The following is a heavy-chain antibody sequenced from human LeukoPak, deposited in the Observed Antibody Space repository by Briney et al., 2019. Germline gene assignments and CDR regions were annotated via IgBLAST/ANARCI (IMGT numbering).Heavy chain of an antibody. V-gene: IGHV3-53*01. J-gene: IGHJ4*02. CDR1: GFTVSSNY. CDR2: IDGGGST. Sequence: GGSLRLSCAASGFTVSSNYMSWVRQAPGKGLEWVSIIDGGGSTSYTDSVKGRFTISGDSSTNTLYLQMNSLRVEDTAVYFCASHKSDSNGWYHFDSWGQGTLVTVSS. D-gene: IGHD6-19*01. CDR3: ASHKSDSNGWYHFDS.